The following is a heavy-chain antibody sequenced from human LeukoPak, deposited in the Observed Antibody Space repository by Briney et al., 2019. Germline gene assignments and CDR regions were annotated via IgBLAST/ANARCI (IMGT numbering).Heavy chain of an antibody. D-gene: IGHD5-18*01. CDR3: ARTEESGYSYRYFGYYNYMDV. CDR2: IYYSGST. V-gene: IGHV4-59*01. J-gene: IGHJ6*03. Sequence: SETLSLTCGVSGGSIRSSYYWSWIRQPPGKVLEWIGYIYYSGSTHYNPSLKSRVTISVDTSKNQFSLKLSSVTAADTAVYYCARTEESGYSYRYFGYYNYMDVWGKGTTVTVSS. CDR1: GGSIRSSYY.